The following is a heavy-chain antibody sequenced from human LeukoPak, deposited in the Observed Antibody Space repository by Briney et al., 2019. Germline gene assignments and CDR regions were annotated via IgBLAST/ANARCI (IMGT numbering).Heavy chain of an antibody. CDR1: GYTFTVYY. Sequence: ASVKVSCKASGYTFTVYYMHWVRQAPGQGLEWMGWINPNSGGTNYAQKFQGWVTMTRDTSTSTAYMELSRLRSDDTAVYYCARENGPDYYYGMDVWGQGTTVTVSS. CDR2: INPNSGGT. J-gene: IGHJ6*02. V-gene: IGHV1-2*04. CDR3: ARENGPDYYYGMDV. D-gene: IGHD2-8*01.